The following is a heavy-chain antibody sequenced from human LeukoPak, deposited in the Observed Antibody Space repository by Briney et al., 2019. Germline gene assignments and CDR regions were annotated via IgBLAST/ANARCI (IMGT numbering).Heavy chain of an antibody. CDR1: GYTFTGYC. CDR2: INPNSGGT. D-gene: IGHD4-23*01. V-gene: IGHV1-2*02. J-gene: IGHJ4*02. CDR3: ARDRTKPNYGGNSVGY. Sequence: GASVKVSCKASGYTFTGYCMHWVRQAPGQGLEWMGWINPNSGGTKYAQKFQGRVTMTRDTSISTAYMELSRLRSDDTAVYYCARDRTKPNYGGNSVGYWGQGTLVTVSS.